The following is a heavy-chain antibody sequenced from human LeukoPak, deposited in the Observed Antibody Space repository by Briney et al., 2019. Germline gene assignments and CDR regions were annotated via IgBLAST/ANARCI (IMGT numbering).Heavy chain of an antibody. D-gene: IGHD2-2*01. CDR3: ARGRGYCISTRCYVDY. V-gene: IGHV3-48*03. CDR1: GFTFSSYE. CDR2: ISSSDNTI. J-gene: IGHJ4*02. Sequence: GGSLRLSCAASGFTFSSYEINWVRQAPGKGLEWVSYISSSDNTIYYADSVKGRFTISRDNAKNSLYLQMNSLRAEDTAVYYCARGRGYCISTRCYVDYWGQGTLVTVSS.